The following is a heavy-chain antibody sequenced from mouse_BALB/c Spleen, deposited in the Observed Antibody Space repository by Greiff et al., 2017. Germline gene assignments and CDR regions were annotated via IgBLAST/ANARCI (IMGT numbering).Heavy chain of an antibody. CDR2: INPGSGGT. V-gene: IGHV1-54*01. CDR1: GYAFTNYL. J-gene: IGHJ2*01. CDR3: ARSPYVDFDY. Sequence: QVQLQQSGAELVRPGTSVKVSCKASGYAFTNYLIEWVKQRPGQGLEWIGVINPGSGGTNYNEKFKGKATLTADKSSGTAYMQLSSLTSDDSAVYFCARSPYVDFDYWGQGTTLTVSS.